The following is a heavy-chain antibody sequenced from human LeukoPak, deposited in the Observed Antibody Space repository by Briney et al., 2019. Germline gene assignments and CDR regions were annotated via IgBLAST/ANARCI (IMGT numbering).Heavy chain of an antibody. CDR3: AKRGPAVVVPAAIHY. CDR2: IWYDGNSK. CDR1: GFTFSSYG. J-gene: IGHJ4*02. D-gene: IGHD2-2*02. V-gene: IGHV3-33*06. Sequence: PGGSLRLSCAASGFTFSSYGMHWVRQAPGKGLEWVAVIWYDGNSKYYADSVKGRFTISRDNSKNTLYLQMNSLRVEDTAVYYCAKRGPAVVVPAAIHYWGQGTLVTVSS.